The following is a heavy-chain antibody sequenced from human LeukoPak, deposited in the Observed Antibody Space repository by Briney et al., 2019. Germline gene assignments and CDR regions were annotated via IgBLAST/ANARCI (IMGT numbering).Heavy chain of an antibody. Sequence: PGGSLRLSRAASGFTFSSYWMHWVRQAPGKGLVWVSRINSDGSSTSYADSVKGRFTISRDNAKNTLYLQMNSLRAEDTAVYYCARDPPYDFWSGYYDSFDYWGQGTLVTVSS. CDR3: ARDPPYDFWSGYYDSFDY. J-gene: IGHJ4*02. D-gene: IGHD3-3*01. CDR2: INSDGSST. CDR1: GFTFSSYW. V-gene: IGHV3-74*01.